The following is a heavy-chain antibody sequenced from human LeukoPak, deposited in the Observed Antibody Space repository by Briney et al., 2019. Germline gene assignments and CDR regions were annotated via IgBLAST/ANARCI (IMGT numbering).Heavy chain of an antibody. CDR3: AKYSDSTGAHYFDY. CDR2: ISGSGANT. V-gene: IGHV3-23*01. D-gene: IGHD2/OR15-2a*01. Sequence: GGSLRLSCAASGFTFSSYAMTWVRQAPGKGLQWVSTISGSGANTYYADSVKGRFTISRDNSKNTLSLQMNSLRVEDTALYYCAKYSDSTGAHYFDYWGQGTLVTVSS. J-gene: IGHJ4*02. CDR1: GFTFSSYA.